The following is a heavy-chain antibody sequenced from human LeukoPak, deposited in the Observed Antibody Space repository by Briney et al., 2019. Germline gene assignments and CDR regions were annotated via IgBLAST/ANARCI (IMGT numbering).Heavy chain of an antibody. V-gene: IGHV4-34*01. CDR1: GGSFSGYY. J-gene: IGHJ6*02. CDR3: ARENYYGSGSYYPYYYYGMDV. Sequence: SETLSLTCAVYGGSFSGYYWSWIRQPPGKGLEWIGEINHSGSTNYNPSLKSRVTISVDTSKNQFFLKLSSVTAADTAVYYCARENYYGSGSYYPYYYYGMDVWGQGTTVTVSS. CDR2: INHSGST. D-gene: IGHD3-10*01.